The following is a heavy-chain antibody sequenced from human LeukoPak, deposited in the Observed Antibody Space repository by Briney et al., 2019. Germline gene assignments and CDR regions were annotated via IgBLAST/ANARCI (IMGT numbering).Heavy chain of an antibody. CDR3: AKRGDGYFYYFDY. Sequence: GGSLRLSCAASGFTFSSYAMNWVRQAPGKGLEWVSTISGSGGSTYYADSVKGRFTISRENSKNTLYLQMNSLRAEDTAVYYCAKRGDGYFYYFDYWGQGTLVTVSS. J-gene: IGHJ4*02. CDR1: GFTFSSYA. CDR2: ISGSGGST. V-gene: IGHV3-23*01. D-gene: IGHD5-24*01.